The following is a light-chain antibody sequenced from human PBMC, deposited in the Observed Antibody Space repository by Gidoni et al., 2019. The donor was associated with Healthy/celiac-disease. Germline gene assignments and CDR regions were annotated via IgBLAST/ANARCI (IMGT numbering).Light chain of an antibody. J-gene: IGKJ2*01. V-gene: IGKV1-5*03. CDR3: QQFNTYPYT. Sequence: DIQMTQSPSTLSASIGDRVTITCRASQSISSWLAWYQQKPGKAPKLLIYKASSLESGVPSRFSGSGSGTEFTLAISSLQPDDFATYYCQQFNTYPYTFGQGTKLEIK. CDR2: KAS. CDR1: QSISSW.